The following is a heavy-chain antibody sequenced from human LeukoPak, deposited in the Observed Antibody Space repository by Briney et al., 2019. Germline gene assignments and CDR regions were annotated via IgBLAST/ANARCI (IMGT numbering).Heavy chain of an antibody. D-gene: IGHD3-10*01. V-gene: IGHV1-2*02. J-gene: IGHJ2*01. CDR1: GYTFTGYY. Sequence: ASVKVSCKASGYTFTGYYMHWVRQAPGQGLEGMGWINPNSGGTNYAQKFQGRVTMTRDTSTSTAYMGLSRLRSDDTAVYYFARGLNAVGALLWFGEYWYFDLWGRGTLVTVSS. CDR3: ARGLNAVGALLWFGEYWYFDL. CDR2: INPNSGGT.